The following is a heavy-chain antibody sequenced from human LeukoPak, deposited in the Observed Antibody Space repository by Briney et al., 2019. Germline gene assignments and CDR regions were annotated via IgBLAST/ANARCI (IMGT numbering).Heavy chain of an antibody. CDR1: EFTFSYYT. CDR2: IKSKTDGGTT. Sequence: GGSLRLSCAASEFTFSYYTMHWVRQAPGKGLEWVGRIKSKTDGGTTDYAAPVKGRFTISRDDSKNTLYLQMNSLKTEDTAVYYCTTVAIAVVRGYWGQGTLVTVSS. V-gene: IGHV3-15*01. J-gene: IGHJ4*02. CDR3: TTVAIAVVRGY. D-gene: IGHD6-19*01.